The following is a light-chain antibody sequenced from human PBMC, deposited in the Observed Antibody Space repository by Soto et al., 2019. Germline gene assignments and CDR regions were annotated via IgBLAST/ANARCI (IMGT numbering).Light chain of an antibody. CDR1: SSDVGLYNY. J-gene: IGLJ1*01. CDR3: TAYSGTSNWGL. V-gene: IGLV2-8*01. CDR2: DVS. Sequence: QSVLTQPASVSGSPGQSITISCTGTSSDVGLYNYVSWYQHHPGKAPKLMIYDVSDRPPGVPDRFSGSKSGNTASLTVSGLQPEDEADYYCTAYSGTSNWGLFGTGTKLTVL.